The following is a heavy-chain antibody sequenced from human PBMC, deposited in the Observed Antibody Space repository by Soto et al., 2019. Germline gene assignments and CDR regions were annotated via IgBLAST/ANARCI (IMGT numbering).Heavy chain of an antibody. CDR2: ISAYNGNT. Sequence: ASVKVSCKASGYTFTSYGISWVRQAPGQGLEWMGWISAYNGNTNYAQKLQGRVTMTTDTSTSTAYMELRSLRSDDTAVYYCARDSFRSGWYTGFWFDPWGQGTLVTVS. CDR1: GYTFTSYG. CDR3: ARDSFRSGWYTGFWFDP. V-gene: IGHV1-18*04. D-gene: IGHD6-19*01. J-gene: IGHJ5*02.